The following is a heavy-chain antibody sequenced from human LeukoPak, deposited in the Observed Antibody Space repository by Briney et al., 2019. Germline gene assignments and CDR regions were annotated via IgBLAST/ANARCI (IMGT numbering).Heavy chain of an antibody. V-gene: IGHV3-53*05. CDR3: AKGIGTQLWLPLDY. J-gene: IGHJ4*02. Sequence: GGSLRLSCAASGFTVSSNYMSWVRQAPGKGLEWVSVIYSGGSTYYADSVKGRFTISRDNAKNSLYLQMNSLRAEDTALYYCAKGIGTQLWLPLDYWGQGTLVTVSS. CDR2: IYSGGST. D-gene: IGHD5-18*01. CDR1: GFTVSSNY.